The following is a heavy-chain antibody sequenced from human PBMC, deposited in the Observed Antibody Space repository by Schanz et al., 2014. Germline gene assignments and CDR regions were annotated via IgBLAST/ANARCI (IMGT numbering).Heavy chain of an antibody. J-gene: IGHJ4*02. CDR2: VYHSGST. CDR1: GYSISSGYY. Sequence: QVQLQESGPGLVKPSETLSLTCTVSGYSISSGYYWGWIRQPPGKGLEWIGSVYHSGSTYYNPSLKSRVTILEDTPKNQFPLKLSFVTAADTAVYYCARSTGDPFDYWGQGTLVTVSS. V-gene: IGHV4-38-2*02. D-gene: IGHD7-27*01. CDR3: ARSTGDPFDY.